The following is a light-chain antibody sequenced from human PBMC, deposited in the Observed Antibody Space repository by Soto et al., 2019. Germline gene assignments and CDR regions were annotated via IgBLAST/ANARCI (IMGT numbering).Light chain of an antibody. Sequence: DIQLTQSPSSVSASVGDTINITCRASQDIEKWFAWYQQKPGRAPKVLIYAASHLESGVPSRFSGSGSGTEFSLTISSLQTEDFATYFCHQAGTFPFTFGPGTKVDIK. V-gene: IGKV1-12*01. CDR3: HQAGTFPFT. CDR2: AAS. CDR1: QDIEKW. J-gene: IGKJ3*01.